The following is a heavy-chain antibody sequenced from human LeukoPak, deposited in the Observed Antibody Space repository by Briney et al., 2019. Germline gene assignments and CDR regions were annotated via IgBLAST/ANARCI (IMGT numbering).Heavy chain of an antibody. Sequence: GGSLRLSCAASGFTFSSYGMHWVRQAPGKGLEWVAVISYDGSNKYYADSVKGRFTISRDNSKNTLYLQMNSLRAEDTAVFYCARERDTAMVSGFDYWGQGTLVTVSS. D-gene: IGHD5-18*01. CDR2: ISYDGSNK. V-gene: IGHV3-30*03. J-gene: IGHJ4*02. CDR3: ARERDTAMVSGFDY. CDR1: GFTFSSYG.